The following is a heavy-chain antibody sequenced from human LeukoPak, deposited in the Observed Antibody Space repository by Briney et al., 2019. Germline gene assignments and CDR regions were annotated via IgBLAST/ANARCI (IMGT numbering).Heavy chain of an antibody. CDR2: ISYDGTNK. CDR1: GFTFSNYA. CDR3: ARGAYYYED. D-gene: IGHD3-22*01. J-gene: IGHJ4*02. Sequence: GGSLRLSCAASGFTFSNYALHWVRQAPGTGLEWVAVISYDGTNKFYADSVKGRFTISKDSSKNTLYLQMNSLRTEDTAVYYCARGAYYYEDWGQGTLVTVSS. V-gene: IGHV3-30*04.